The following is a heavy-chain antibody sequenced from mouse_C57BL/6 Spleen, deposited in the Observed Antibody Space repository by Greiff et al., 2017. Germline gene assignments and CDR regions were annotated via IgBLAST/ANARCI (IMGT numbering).Heavy chain of an antibody. Sequence: QVHVKQPGAELVKPGASVKLSCKASGYTFTSYWMHWVKQRPGRGLEWIGRIDPNSGGTKYNEKFKSKATLTVDKPSSTAYMQLSSLTSEDSAVYYCARRGCDGDFDYYAMDYWGQGTSVTVSS. CDR3: ARRGCDGDFDYYAMDY. J-gene: IGHJ4*01. CDR2: IDPNSGGT. V-gene: IGHV1-72*01. CDR1: GYTFTSYW. D-gene: IGHD2-13*01.